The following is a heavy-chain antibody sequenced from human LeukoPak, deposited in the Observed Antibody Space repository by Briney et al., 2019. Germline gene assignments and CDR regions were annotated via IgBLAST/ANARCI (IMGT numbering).Heavy chain of an antibody. Sequence: ETLSLTCTVSGGSISSSSDYWGWVRQAPGKGLEWVSAISGSGGSTYYADSVKGRFTISRDNSKNTLYLQMNSLRAEDTAVYYCAKTPIVAKPYYFDYWGQGTLVTVSS. J-gene: IGHJ4*02. CDR3: AKTPIVAKPYYFDY. D-gene: IGHD5-12*01. CDR1: GGSISSSSDY. CDR2: ISGSGGST. V-gene: IGHV3-23*01.